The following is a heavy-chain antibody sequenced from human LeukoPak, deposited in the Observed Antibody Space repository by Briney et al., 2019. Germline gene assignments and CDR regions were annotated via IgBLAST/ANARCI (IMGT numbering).Heavy chain of an antibody. V-gene: IGHV3-64*01. J-gene: IGHJ6*04. D-gene: IGHD6-6*01. CDR1: RFTFSSYA. Sequence: GGSLRLSCAASRFTFSSYAMHWVRQAPGKGLEYVSAISSNGGSTYYANSVKDRFTISRDNAKNSLYLQMNSLRAEDTAVYYCARAVRPPFESYNSSGVDVWGKGTTVTVSS. CDR2: ISSNGGST. CDR3: ARAVRPPFESYNSSGVDV.